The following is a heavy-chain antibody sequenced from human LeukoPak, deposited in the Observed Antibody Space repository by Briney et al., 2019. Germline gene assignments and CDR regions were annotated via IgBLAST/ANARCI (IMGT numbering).Heavy chain of an antibody. CDR1: GGSFSGYY. CDR2: INHSGST. CDR3: ARNEDY. V-gene: IGHV4-34*01. Sequence: SETLSLTCAVYGGSFSGYYWSWIRQPPGKGLEWIGEINHSGSTNYNPSLKSRVTISVDTSKNQFSLKLSFVTAADTAVYYCARNEDYWGQGTLVTVSS. J-gene: IGHJ4*02. D-gene: IGHD1-1*01.